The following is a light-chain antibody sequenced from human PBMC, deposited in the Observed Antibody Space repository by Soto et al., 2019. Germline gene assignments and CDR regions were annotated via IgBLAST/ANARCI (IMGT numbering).Light chain of an antibody. CDR1: QSISSW. CDR2: KAS. J-gene: IGKJ1*01. V-gene: IGKV1-5*03. CDR3: KKYNSYSST. Sequence: DIQMTQSPSTLSASVGDRVTITCRPSQSISSWLAWYQQKPGKAPKLLIYKASSLESGVPSRFSGSGSGTEITLTISSLQPDDFATYYCKKYNSYSSTFGQGTKVDIK.